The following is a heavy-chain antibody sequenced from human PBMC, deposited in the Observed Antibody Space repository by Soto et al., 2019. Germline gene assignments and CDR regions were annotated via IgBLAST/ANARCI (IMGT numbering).Heavy chain of an antibody. V-gene: IGHV4-31*03. CDR2: IYYSGST. J-gene: IGHJ6*02. CDR3: ARTITIFGVAVYNMDV. D-gene: IGHD3-3*01. Sequence: SETLSLTCTVSGGPIRSGGFYWSWIRQHPGKGLEWIGYIYYSGSTYYNPSLKSRVTISVDTSKNQFSLKLSSVTAADTAVYYCARTITIFGVAVYNMDVWGQGTTVT. CDR1: GGPIRSGGFY.